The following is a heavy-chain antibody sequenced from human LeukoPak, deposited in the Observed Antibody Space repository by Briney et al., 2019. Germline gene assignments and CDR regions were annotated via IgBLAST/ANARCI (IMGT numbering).Heavy chain of an antibody. CDR1: GGSFSGYY. D-gene: IGHD4/OR15-4a*01. Sequence: SETLSLTCAVYGGSFSGYYWNWIRQPPGKGLEWIGEINNSGSTNYNPSLKSPVTISRDTSKNQFSLKLRSVTAADTAVYYCARDLTSHCYFDLWGRGTLVTVSS. CDR2: INNSGST. J-gene: IGHJ2*01. V-gene: IGHV4-34*01. CDR3: ARDLTSHCYFDL.